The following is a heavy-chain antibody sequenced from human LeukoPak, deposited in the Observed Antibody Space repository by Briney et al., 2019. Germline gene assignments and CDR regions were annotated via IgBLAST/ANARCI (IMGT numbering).Heavy chain of an antibody. Sequence: PGGSLRLSCAASGFTFSNAWMSWVRQAPGKGLEWVGRIKSKTDGGTTDYAAPVKGRFTISRDDSKNTLYLQMNSLKTEDTAVYYCTTDRHRDYGDYSDYYFDYWGQGTLVTVSS. CDR2: IKSKTDGGTT. J-gene: IGHJ4*02. CDR3: TTDRHRDYGDYSDYYFDY. D-gene: IGHD4-17*01. CDR1: GFTFSNAW. V-gene: IGHV3-15*01.